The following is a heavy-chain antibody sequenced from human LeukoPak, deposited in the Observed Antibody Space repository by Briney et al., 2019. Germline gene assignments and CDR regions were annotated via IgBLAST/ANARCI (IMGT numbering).Heavy chain of an antibody. J-gene: IGHJ6*03. CDR1: GDSISTSSYY. V-gene: IGHV4-39*01. Sequence: SETLSLTCSVSGDSISTSSYYWGWIRQPPGKGLEWIGTIYYSGSTYYNPSLTSRVTISVDTSKNQFSLKLSSVTAADTAVYYCARHMDYYCSYMDVWGKGTTVTISS. D-gene: IGHD3-10*01. CDR2: IYYSGST. CDR3: ARHMDYYCSYMDV.